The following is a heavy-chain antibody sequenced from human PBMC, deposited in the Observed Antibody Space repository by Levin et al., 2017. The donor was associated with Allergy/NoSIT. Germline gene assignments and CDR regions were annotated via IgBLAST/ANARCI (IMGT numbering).Heavy chain of an antibody. V-gene: IGHV4-4*02. CDR2: IYHSGST. Sequence: PSQTLSLTCAVSGGSISSSNWWSWVRQPPGKGLEWIGEIYHSGSTNYNPSLKSRVTISVDKSKNQFSLKLSSVTAADTAVYYCARDARYDYVWGSYRRSDAFDIWGQGTMVTVSS. CDR3: ARDARYDYVWGSYRRSDAFDI. J-gene: IGHJ3*02. D-gene: IGHD3-16*02. CDR1: GGSISSSNW.